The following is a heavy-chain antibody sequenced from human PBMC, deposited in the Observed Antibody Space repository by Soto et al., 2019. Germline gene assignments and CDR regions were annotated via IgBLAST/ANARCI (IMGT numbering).Heavy chain of an antibody. Sequence: GGCLEIACAACGFTFRSYGMHWVRQAPGKGLEWVAVISYDGSNKYYADSVKGRFTISRDNSKNTLYLQMNSLRAEDTAVYYCAKEAPIAAAGPPGMDVWGQGTTVTGSS. D-gene: IGHD6-13*01. CDR1: GFTFRSYG. CDR3: AKEAPIAAAGPPGMDV. J-gene: IGHJ6*02. CDR2: ISYDGSNK. V-gene: IGHV3-30*18.